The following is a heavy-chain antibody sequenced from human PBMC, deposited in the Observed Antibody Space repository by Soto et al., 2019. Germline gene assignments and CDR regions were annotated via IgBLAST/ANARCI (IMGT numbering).Heavy chain of an antibody. CDR2: IYYSGST. CDR3: ARPGSSGWYYFDY. J-gene: IGHJ4*02. D-gene: IGHD6-19*01. CDR1: GGSISSSSYY. V-gene: IGHV4-39*01. Sequence: QLQLQESGPGLVKPSETLSLTCTVSGGSISSSSYYWGWIRQPPGKGLEWIGSIYYSGSTYYNPSLKSRVTISVDTSKNQFSLKLSSVTAADTAVYYCARPGSSGWYYFDYWGQGTLVTVSS.